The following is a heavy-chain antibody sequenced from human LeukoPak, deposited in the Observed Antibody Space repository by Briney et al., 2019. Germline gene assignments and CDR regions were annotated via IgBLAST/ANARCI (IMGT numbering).Heavy chain of an antibody. CDR2: IKQDGSEK. CDR3: ARTQYSGSYYFDY. Sequence: PGGSLRLSCAASGFTFSSYWMSWVRQAPGKGLEWVANIKQDGSEKYYVDSVKGRFTISRDNAKNSLYLQMNSLRAEDTAVYYCARTQYSGSYYFDYWGQGTLVTVSS. D-gene: IGHD1-26*01. J-gene: IGHJ4*02. V-gene: IGHV3-7*01. CDR1: GFTFSSYW.